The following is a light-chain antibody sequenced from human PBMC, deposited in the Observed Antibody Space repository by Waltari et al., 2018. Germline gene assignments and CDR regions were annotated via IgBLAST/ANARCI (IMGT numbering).Light chain of an antibody. CDR3: QQSYSLYT. CDR1: QSISSY. V-gene: IGKV1-39*01. Sequence: DIQITQSPSSLSVSVGDRVTITCRASQSISSYLNWYQQKPGKAPKILIDAASSLQSGVPSRFSGSGSVTDFTLTISSLQTEDFATYYCQQSYSLYTFGQGTKLEIK. CDR2: AAS. J-gene: IGKJ2*01.